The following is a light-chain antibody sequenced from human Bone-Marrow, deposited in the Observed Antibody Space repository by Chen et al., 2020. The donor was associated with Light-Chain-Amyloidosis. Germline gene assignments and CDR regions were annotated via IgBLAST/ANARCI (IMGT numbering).Light chain of an antibody. Sequence: DIVMTQSPDSLAVSLGERATINCKSSQSVLHSSNNKNYLAWYQQKPGQPPKLLIYWASTRESGVPDRISGSGSGTAFTLTISSLQAEDVAVYYCQQYYSNPKTFGQGTKVEIK. CDR1: QSVLHSSNNKNY. CDR3: QQYYSNPKT. J-gene: IGKJ1*01. CDR2: WAS. V-gene: IGKV4-1*01.